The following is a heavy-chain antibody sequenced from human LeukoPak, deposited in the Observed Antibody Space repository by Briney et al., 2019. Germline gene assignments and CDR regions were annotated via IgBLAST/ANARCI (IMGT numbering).Heavy chain of an antibody. D-gene: IGHD4-17*01. CDR2: ISSSSSYI. Sequence: GGSLRLSCAASGFTFSSYSMNWVRQAPGKGLEWVSSISSSSSYIYYADSVKGRFTISRDNAKNSLYLQMNSLRAEGTAVYYCAKMPDYGDYFDYWGQGTLVTVSS. CDR3: AKMPDYGDYFDY. V-gene: IGHV3-21*04. CDR1: GFTFSSYS. J-gene: IGHJ4*02.